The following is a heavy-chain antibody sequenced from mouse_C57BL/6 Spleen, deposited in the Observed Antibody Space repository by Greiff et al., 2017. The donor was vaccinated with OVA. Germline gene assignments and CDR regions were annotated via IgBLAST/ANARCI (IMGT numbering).Heavy chain of an antibody. V-gene: IGHV6-6*01. Sequence: EVMLVESGGGLVQPGGSMKLSCAASGFTFSDAWMDWVRQSPEKGLEWVAEIRNKANNHATYYAESVKGRFTISRDDSKSSVYLQMNSLRAEDTGIYYCTSFTTVVEGFAYWGQGTLVTVSA. CDR3: TSFTTVVEGFAY. CDR2: IRNKANNHAT. J-gene: IGHJ3*01. CDR1: GFTFSDAW. D-gene: IGHD1-1*01.